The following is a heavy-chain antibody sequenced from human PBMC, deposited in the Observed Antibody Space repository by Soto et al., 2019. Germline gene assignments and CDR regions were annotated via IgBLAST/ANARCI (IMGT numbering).Heavy chain of an antibody. D-gene: IGHD6-19*01. CDR2: MNPNNGNT. J-gene: IGHJ3*02. Sequence: ASVKVSCKASGYTFTSYDINWVRQATGQGLEWMGWMNPNNGNTNYAQKLQGRVTMTTDTSTSTAYMELRSLRSDDTAVYYCARVGSMAARAFDIWGQGTMVTVSS. V-gene: IGHV1-18*01. CDR1: GYTFTSYD. CDR3: ARVGSMAARAFDI.